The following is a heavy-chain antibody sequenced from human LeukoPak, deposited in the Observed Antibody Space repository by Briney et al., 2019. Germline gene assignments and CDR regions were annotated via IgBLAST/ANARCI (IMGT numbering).Heavy chain of an antibody. J-gene: IGHJ4*02. V-gene: IGHV5-51*01. D-gene: IGHD3-10*01. CDR3: ARPPPYDNSSGKYYFDY. CDR2: MYPDDSET. Sequence: GESLKISCTCSGYRFTSHWSAWARQMPGKGRVWLGIMYPDDSETRYRPSFQGQVTISADKSISTAYLQWSILKASDTAVYYCARPPPYDNSSGKYYFDYWGQGTLVTVSS. CDR1: GYRFTSHW.